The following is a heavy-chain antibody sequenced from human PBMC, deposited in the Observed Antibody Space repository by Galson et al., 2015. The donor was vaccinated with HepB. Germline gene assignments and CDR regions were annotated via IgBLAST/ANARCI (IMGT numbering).Heavy chain of an antibody. CDR1: GYTFTSYY. Sequence: SVKVSCKASGYTFTSYYMHWVRQAPGQGLEWMGIINPSGGSTSYAQKFQGRVTMTRDTSTSTVYMELSSLRSEDTAVYYCARGGTSRGSSGSYSAHFDYWGQGTLVTVSS. J-gene: IGHJ4*02. D-gene: IGHD1-26*01. CDR3: ARGGTSRGSSGSYSAHFDY. V-gene: IGHV1-46*03. CDR2: INPSGGST.